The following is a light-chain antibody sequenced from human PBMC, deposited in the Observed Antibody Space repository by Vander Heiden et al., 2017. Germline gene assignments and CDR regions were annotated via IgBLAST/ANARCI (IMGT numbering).Light chain of an antibody. J-gene: IGLJ3*02. CDR1: SSDIGDYNY. Sequence: QSALTQPASVSGSPRQSITISCTGTSSDIGDYNYVSWYQHHPGKAPKLIIDDVIHRPSGVSNRFSGSKSGYTASLTISGLQADDEADYYCSSYTSSTTLLFGGGTKLTVL. V-gene: IGLV2-14*03. CDR2: DVI. CDR3: SSYTSSTTLL.